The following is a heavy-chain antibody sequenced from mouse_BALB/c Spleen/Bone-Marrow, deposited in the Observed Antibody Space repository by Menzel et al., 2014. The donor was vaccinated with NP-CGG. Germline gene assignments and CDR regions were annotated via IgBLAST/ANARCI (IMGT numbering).Heavy chain of an antibody. V-gene: IGHV1S56*01. Sequence: VQLLESGVELVKPGASVKLSCKASGNTFTSYDINWVRQRPEQGLEWIGWIFPGDSTTKYNEKFKGKATLSTDKSSSTVHVQLSRLTSEDSAVYFCVRSRLRDWYFDVWGAGTTVTISS. J-gene: IGHJ1*01. D-gene: IGHD1-2*01. CDR1: GNTFTSYD. CDR3: VRSRLRDWYFDV. CDR2: IFPGDSTT.